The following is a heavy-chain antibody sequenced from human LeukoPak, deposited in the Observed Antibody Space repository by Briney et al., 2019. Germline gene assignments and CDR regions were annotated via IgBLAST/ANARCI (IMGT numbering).Heavy chain of an antibody. Sequence: GASVEVSCKASGYTFTGYYMHWVRQAPGQGLEWMGWINPNSGVTMYAQNFQGRVTMTRDTSISTAYMDLSRLRSDDTAVYYCARGGDSSSWYGWFDPWGQGTLVTVSS. CDR1: GYTFTGYY. D-gene: IGHD6-13*01. V-gene: IGHV1-2*02. CDR3: ARGGDSSSWYGWFDP. CDR2: INPNSGVT. J-gene: IGHJ5*02.